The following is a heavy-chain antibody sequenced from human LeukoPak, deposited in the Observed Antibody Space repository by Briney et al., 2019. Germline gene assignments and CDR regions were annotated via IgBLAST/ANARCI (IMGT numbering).Heavy chain of an antibody. Sequence: SETLSLTCAVYVGSFSGYYWSWIRQPPGKGLEWIGEINHSGSTNYNSSLKSRVTISVDTSKNQFSLKLSSVTAADTAVYYCARDSSGYYYVDWGQGTLVTVSS. CDR2: INHSGST. D-gene: IGHD3-22*01. J-gene: IGHJ4*02. V-gene: IGHV4-34*01. CDR1: VGSFSGYY. CDR3: ARDSSGYYYVD.